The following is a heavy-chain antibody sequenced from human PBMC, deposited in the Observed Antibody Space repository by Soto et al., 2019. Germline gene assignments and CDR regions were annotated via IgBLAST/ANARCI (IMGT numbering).Heavy chain of an antibody. J-gene: IGHJ4*02. CDR3: ARFRDTIFGVVTNFDY. CDR1: GFPFSSYS. D-gene: IGHD3-3*01. CDR2: ISSSSSTI. V-gene: IGHV3-48*02. Sequence: GGSLRLSCAASGFPFSSYSMNWVRQAPGKGLEWVSYISSSSSTIYYADSVKGRFTISRDNAKNSLYLQMNSLRDEDTAVYYCARFRDTIFGVVTNFDYWGQGTLVTVSS.